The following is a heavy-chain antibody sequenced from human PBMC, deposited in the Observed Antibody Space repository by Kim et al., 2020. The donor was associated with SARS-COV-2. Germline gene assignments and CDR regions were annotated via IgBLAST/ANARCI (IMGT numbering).Heavy chain of an antibody. V-gene: IGHV4-59*01. J-gene: IGHJ6*02. D-gene: IGHD3-10*01. CDR3: ATGRESYYYNYYGMDV. Sequence: RKRRVTIAADTSKNQFALKLSSVTAADTAVYYCATGRESYYYNYYGMDVWGQGTTVTVSS.